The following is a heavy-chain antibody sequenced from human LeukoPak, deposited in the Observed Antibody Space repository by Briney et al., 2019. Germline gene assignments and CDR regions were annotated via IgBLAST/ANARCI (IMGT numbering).Heavy chain of an antibody. CDR3: AREWAGAYYYYYMDV. V-gene: IGHV3-66*02. J-gene: IGHJ6*03. CDR1: RFTVNSNY. D-gene: IGHD6-19*01. CDR2: IYSGSST. Sequence: PGGNPRLSCAASRFTVNSNYMMWVPQAPGKGWEGVIVIYSGSSTYYADSMKGRFTISRDNSKNTLYLQMNSLRAEDTAVYYCAREWAGAYYYYYMDVWGKGTTVTVSS.